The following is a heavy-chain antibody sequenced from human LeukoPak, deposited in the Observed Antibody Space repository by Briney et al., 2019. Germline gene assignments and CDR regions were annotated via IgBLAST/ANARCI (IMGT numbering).Heavy chain of an antibody. D-gene: IGHD3-22*01. J-gene: IGHJ4*02. CDR2: IYYTGST. V-gene: IGHV4-59*08. Sequence: SETLSLTCNVSGGSITSYYWNWIRQPPGKGLEWIGYIYYTGSTNSNPSLKSRLTISLDTSKKQFSLKLSSVTAADTAIYYCASSYFYDGNRYFDYWGQGALVTVSS. CDR1: GGSITSYY. CDR3: ASSYFYDGNRYFDY.